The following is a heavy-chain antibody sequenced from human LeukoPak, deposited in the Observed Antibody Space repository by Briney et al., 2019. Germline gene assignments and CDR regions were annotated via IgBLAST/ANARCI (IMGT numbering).Heavy chain of an antibody. CDR1: GGTFSSYA. CDR3: ARSPGIVVVPAAIRGDYYYYYYMDV. Sequence: SVKVSCKASGGTFSSYAISWVRQAPGRGLEWMGGIIPIFGTANYAQKFQGRVTTTTDESTSTAYMELSSLRSEDTAVYYCARSPGIVVVPAAIRGDYYYYYYMDVWGKGTTVTVSS. V-gene: IGHV1-69*05. D-gene: IGHD2-2*02. CDR2: IIPIFGTA. J-gene: IGHJ6*03.